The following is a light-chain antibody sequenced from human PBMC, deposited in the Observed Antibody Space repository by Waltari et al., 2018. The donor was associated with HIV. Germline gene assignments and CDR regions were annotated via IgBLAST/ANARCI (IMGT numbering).Light chain of an antibody. V-gene: IGLV1-47*01. J-gene: IGLJ3*02. CDR3: AAWDDSLSGLV. CDR2: RNN. Sequence: VLTQPPSASGPPGQRVTISCSGSSSNIGSNYVYWYQQPPRTAPKLLIYRNNQRPSGVPDRFSGSKSGTSASLAISGLRSEDEADYYCAAWDDSLSGLVFGGGTKLTVL. CDR1: SSNIGSNY.